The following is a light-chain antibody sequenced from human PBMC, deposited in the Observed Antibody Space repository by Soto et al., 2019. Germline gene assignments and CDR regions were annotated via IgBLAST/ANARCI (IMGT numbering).Light chain of an antibody. Sequence: EGVFTQSPVTLSLSPGERATPFCRASQSVSTYLAWYQQKPGQAPRLLIYDASSRATGIPARFSGSGSGTDFTLTISRLEPEDFAVYYCLQDYSYPLTFGGGTKVDIK. CDR2: DAS. J-gene: IGKJ4*01. V-gene: IGKV3-11*01. CDR3: LQDYSYPLT. CDR1: QSVSTY.